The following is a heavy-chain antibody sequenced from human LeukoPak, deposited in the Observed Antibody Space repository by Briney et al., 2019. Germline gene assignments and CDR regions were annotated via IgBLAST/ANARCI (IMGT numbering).Heavy chain of an antibody. D-gene: IGHD3-10*01. V-gene: IGHV3-23*01. CDR1: DFSFSIYA. CDR3: AKDRDPYDYGSGSYYNGVFDY. J-gene: IGHJ4*02. Sequence: GGSLRLSCAASDFSFSIYAMSWVRQAPGKGLEWVSAVSNRGGSTYYADSVKGRFTISRDNSKNTLYLQMNSLRAEDTAVYYCAKDRDPYDYGSGSYYNGVFDYWGQGTLVTVSS. CDR2: VSNRGGST.